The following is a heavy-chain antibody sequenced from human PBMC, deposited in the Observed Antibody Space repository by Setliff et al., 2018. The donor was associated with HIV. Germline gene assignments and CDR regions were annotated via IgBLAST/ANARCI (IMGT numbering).Heavy chain of an antibody. D-gene: IGHD6-6*01. CDR1: GESIRTSSYY. J-gene: IGHJ4*02. CDR3: ARGGYIAARFYFFDY. CDR2: VYNSGGT. Sequence: SETLSLTCTVSGESIRTSSYYWSWIRQTPEKGLEWIGSVYNSGGTYSSPSLTSRVTISVDTSKNQFSLKLSSVTAADTAVYFCARGGYIAARFYFFDYWGQGTLVTVSS. V-gene: IGHV4-39*07.